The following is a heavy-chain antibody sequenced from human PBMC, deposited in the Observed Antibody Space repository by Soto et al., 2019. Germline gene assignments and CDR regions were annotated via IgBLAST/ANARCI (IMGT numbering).Heavy chain of an antibody. D-gene: IGHD3-10*01. Sequence: SGPTLVNPTQTLTLTCTFSGFSLSTREVGVGWIRQPPGKALEWLALIYWDDDKRYRPSLKSRLTIAKDTSKNLVILIMTNMDPEDTSTYYCAHRAYYYGSGSYYTHWGQGILVTVSS. J-gene: IGHJ4*02. CDR1: GFSLSTREVG. CDR3: AHRAYYYGSGSYYTH. CDR2: IYWDDDK. V-gene: IGHV2-5*02.